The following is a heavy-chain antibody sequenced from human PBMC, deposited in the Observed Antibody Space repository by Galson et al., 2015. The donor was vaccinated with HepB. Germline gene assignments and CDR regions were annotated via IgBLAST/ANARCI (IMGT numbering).Heavy chain of an antibody. J-gene: IGHJ6*02. CDR2: ISSSSSTI. CDR3: ARSGGYDILTGYQFSYGMDV. Sequence: SLRLSCAASGFTFSSYSMNWVRQAPGKGLEWVSYISSSSSTIYYADSVKGRFTISRDNAKNSLYLQMNSLRAEDTAVYYCARSGGYDILTGYQFSYGMDVWGQGTTVTVSS. V-gene: IGHV3-48*04. D-gene: IGHD3-9*01. CDR1: GFTFSSYS.